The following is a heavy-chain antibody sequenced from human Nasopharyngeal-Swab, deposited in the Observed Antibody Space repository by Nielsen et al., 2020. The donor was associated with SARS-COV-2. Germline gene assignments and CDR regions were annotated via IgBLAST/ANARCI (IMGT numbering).Heavy chain of an antibody. V-gene: IGHV6-1*01. CDR3: ARRQMGAHAFDI. J-gene: IGHJ3*02. CDR2: TYYRSKWYK. Sequence: TLSLTCVISGDSVSSNNAAWNWIRQSPSRGLEWLGRTYYRSKWYKEYAASVKSRVTINPDTSKNQISLQVNSMTAEDTAVYYCARRQMGAHAFDIWGQGTMVTVSS. D-gene: IGHD3-16*01. CDR1: GDSVSSNNAA.